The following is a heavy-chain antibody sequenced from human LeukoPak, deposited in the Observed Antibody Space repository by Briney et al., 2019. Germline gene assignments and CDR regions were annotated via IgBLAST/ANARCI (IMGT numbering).Heavy chain of an antibody. CDR1: GYTFTSYD. CDR3: ARDPADIFGRGWSGYFPWEPENYYYYMDV. CDR2: ISAYNGNT. D-gene: IGHD3-3*01. J-gene: IGHJ6*03. Sequence: ASVKVSCKASGYTFTSYDINWVRQAPGQGLEWMGWISAYNGNTNYAQKLQGRVTMTTDTSTSTAYMELRSLRSDDTAVYYCARDPADIFGRGWSGYFPWEPENYYYYMDVWGKGTTVTVSS. V-gene: IGHV1-18*01.